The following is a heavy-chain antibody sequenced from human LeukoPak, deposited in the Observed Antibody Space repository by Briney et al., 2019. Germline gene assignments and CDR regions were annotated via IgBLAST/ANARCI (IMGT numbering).Heavy chain of an antibody. Sequence: GGSLRLSCAASGITFNNFAVTWVRQAPGKGLEWVSTISDSGDTTHYADSLKGRFTISRDNSKNTLYLQMNSLRAEDTAVYYCAKGEGWHQPYYYYMDVWGKGTTVTISS. J-gene: IGHJ6*03. V-gene: IGHV3-23*01. CDR2: ISDSGDTT. D-gene: IGHD2-2*01. CDR3: AKGEGWHQPYYYYMDV. CDR1: GITFNNFA.